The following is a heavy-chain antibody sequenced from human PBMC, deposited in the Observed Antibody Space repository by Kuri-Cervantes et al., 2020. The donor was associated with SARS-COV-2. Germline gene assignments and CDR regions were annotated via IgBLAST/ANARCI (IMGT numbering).Heavy chain of an antibody. D-gene: IGHD2-21*01. V-gene: IGHV3-23*01. J-gene: IGHJ4*02. Sequence: GESLKISCAASGFTFSSYAMSWVRQAPGKGLEWVSAISGSGGSTYYADSVKGRFTISRDNSKNTLYLQMNSLKTEDTAVYYCTTESFDAIEGIYYFDYWGQGTLVTVSS. CDR3: TTESFDAIEGIYYFDY. CDR1: GFTFSSYA. CDR2: ISGSGGST.